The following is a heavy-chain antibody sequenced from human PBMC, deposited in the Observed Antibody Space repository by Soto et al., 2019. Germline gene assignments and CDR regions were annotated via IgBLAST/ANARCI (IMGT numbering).Heavy chain of an antibody. CDR1: GGSISSGGYY. Sequence: QVQLQESGPGLVKPSQTLSLTCTVSGGSISSGGYYWSWIRQHPGKGLEWIGYIYYSGSTYYNPSLEHRVTISLALSKNPFSLKLSYVTAADKAVYYCARGRAKDFWSGYNAFDIWGQGTMVTVSS. D-gene: IGHD3-3*01. CDR2: IYYSGST. J-gene: IGHJ3*02. V-gene: IGHV4-31*03. CDR3: ARGRAKDFWSGYNAFDI.